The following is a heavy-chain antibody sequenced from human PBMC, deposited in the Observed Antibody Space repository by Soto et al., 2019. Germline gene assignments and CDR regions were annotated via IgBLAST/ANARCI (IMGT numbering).Heavy chain of an antibody. J-gene: IGHJ6*02. V-gene: IGHV4-4*02. CDR1: GGSIVRSDW. CDR3: ARDWMYYGMDV. D-gene: IGHD2-2*03. Sequence: QVLLQESGPGLVRPSGTLSLTCDVSGGSIVRSDWWGWVRQPPGKGLEWIGEINHSGTTNYNPSLKSRVTISVDKSKNQFSLRLRSLTAADTAVYYCARDWMYYGMDVWGQGTTVTVSS. CDR2: INHSGTT.